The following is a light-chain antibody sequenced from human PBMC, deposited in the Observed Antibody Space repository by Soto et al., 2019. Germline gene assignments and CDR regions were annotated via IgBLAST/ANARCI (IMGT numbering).Light chain of an antibody. CDR3: QQSFRTPRT. V-gene: IGKV1-39*01. CDR1: QRISDY. Sequence: DIQMTQSPSSLSASVGDRVAITCRASQRISDYLNWYQQKPGKAPKLLIYSASSLQSGVPSRFRGSGSGTDFTLTISSLQPEDFATYYCQQSFRTPRTFGLGTRLEIK. CDR2: SAS. J-gene: IGKJ2*01.